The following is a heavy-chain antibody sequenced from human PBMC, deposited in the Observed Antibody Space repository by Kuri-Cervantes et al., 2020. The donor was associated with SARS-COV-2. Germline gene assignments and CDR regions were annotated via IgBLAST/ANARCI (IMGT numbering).Heavy chain of an antibody. D-gene: IGHD3-10*01. CDR3: ARENGGVRGEWGLYYYYYYMDV. CDR2: IIPIFGTA. V-gene: IGHV1-69*13. Sequence: SVKVSCKASGGTFSSYAISWVRQAPGQGLEWMGGIIPIFGTANYAQKFQGRVTITADESTSTVHMELSSLRSEDTAVYYCARENGGVRGEWGLYYYYYYMDVWGKGTTVTVSS. J-gene: IGHJ6*03. CDR1: GGTFSSYA.